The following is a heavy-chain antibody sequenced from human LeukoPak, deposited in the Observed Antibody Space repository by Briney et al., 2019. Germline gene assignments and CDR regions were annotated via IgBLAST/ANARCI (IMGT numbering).Heavy chain of an antibody. CDR3: ASARESCIGSTCYEYFHH. D-gene: IGHD2-2*01. J-gene: IGHJ1*01. Sequence: TGGSLRLSCAASGFTVTTKSMAWVGKAPGRGREWASVFYSPGSTYYADSVHGRFTISRDNSLNTLFLQMNSLRVEDTAVYYCASARESCIGSTCYEYFHHWGQGTPLTVSS. V-gene: IGHV3-53*01. CDR2: FYSPGST. CDR1: GFTVTTKS.